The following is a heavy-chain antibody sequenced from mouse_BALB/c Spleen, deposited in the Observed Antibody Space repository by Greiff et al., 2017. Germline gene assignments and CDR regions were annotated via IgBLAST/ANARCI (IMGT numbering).Heavy chain of an antibody. CDR3: ARDDGYYTFAY. V-gene: IGHV3-2*02. D-gene: IGHD2-3*01. CDR2: ISYSGST. J-gene: IGHJ3*01. CDR1: GYSITSDYA. Sequence: EVKLVESGPGLVKPSQSLSLTCTVTGYSITSDYAWNWIRQFPGNKLEWMGYISYSGSTSYNPSLKSRISITRDTSKNQFFLQLNSVTTEDTATYYCARDDGYYTFAYWGQGTLVTVSA.